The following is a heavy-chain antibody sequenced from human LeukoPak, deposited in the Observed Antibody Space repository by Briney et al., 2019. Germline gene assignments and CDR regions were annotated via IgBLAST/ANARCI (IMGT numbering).Heavy chain of an antibody. V-gene: IGHV4-61*01. CDR2: IYYSGST. CDR3: ARVPGGGTAAN. J-gene: IGHJ3*01. D-gene: IGHD1-7*01. CDR1: GGSVSSGSYY. Sequence: SETLSLTCTVSGGSVSSGSYYWSWIRQPPGKGLEWIGYIYYSGSTNYNPSLKSRVTISVDMSKNQFSLRLSSVTTADTAVYYCARVPGGGTAANWGQGTMVTVST.